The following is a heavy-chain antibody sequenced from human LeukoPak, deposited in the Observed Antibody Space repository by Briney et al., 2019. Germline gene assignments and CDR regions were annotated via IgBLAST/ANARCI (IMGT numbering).Heavy chain of an antibody. Sequence: GGSLRLSCAASGFTFSTYWMHWVRQAPGKGLVWVLRIKSDGGTNYAASVKGRFAISRYNAKKTVSLQMNSRRPEDTGVYYCARAPSEIGGYYPEYIRHWGQGTLVSVSS. J-gene: IGHJ1*01. V-gene: IGHV3-74*01. CDR1: GFTFSTYW. CDR2: IKSDGGT. CDR3: ARAPSEIGGYYPEYIRH. D-gene: IGHD3-22*01.